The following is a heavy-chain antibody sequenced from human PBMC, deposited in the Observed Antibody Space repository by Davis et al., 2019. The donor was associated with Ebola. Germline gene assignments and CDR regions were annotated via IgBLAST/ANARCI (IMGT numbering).Heavy chain of an antibody. Sequence: SETLSLTCTVSGGSISSYYWSWIRQPPGKGLEWIGYIYYSGSTNYNPSLKSRVTISVDTSKNQFSLKLSSVTAADTAVYYCARENCSGGSCYAPFDYWGQGTLVTVSS. CDR3: ARENCSGGSCYAPFDY. V-gene: IGHV4-59*12. D-gene: IGHD2-15*01. J-gene: IGHJ4*02. CDR2: IYYSGST. CDR1: GGSISSYY.